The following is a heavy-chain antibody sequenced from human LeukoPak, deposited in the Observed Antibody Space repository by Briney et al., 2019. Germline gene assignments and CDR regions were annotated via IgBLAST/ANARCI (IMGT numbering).Heavy chain of an antibody. CDR2: ISDDAKYI. CDR1: TFTLNPSA. V-gene: IGHV3-23*01. J-gene: IGHJ1*01. D-gene: IGHD6-13*01. Sequence: PGGSLRLSRVASTFTLNPSALSWVRQAPGQGLEGVSAISDDAKYIYYADSVKGSFTSSRDYAENTLYLQMGSLSTDDAAVLYLSEGHGGSWYFWGQGTLVTVSS. CDR3: SEGHGGSWYF.